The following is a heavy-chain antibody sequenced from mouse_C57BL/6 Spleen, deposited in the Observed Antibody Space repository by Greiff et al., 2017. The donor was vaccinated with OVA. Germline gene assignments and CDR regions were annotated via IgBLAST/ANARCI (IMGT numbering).Heavy chain of an antibody. CDR3: AREKVYDGYLDY. Sequence: VHLQQSGAELVRPGASVKLSCTASGFTFTDYYINWVHQTPGQGLEWIARIYPGSGNIYYNEKFKGQATLTAEKSSSTAYMQLSSLTSEDSAVYFCAREKVYDGYLDYWGQGTTLTVSS. D-gene: IGHD2-3*01. J-gene: IGHJ2*01. V-gene: IGHV1-76*01. CDR2: IYPGSGNI. CDR1: GFTFTDYY.